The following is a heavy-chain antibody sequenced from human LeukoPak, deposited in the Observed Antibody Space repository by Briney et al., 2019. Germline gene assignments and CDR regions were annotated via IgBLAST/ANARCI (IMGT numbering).Heavy chain of an antibody. Sequence: LRASVKVSCKASGYTFTSYGISWVRQAPGQGLEWMGWISAYNGNTNYAQKLQGRVTMTTDTPTSTAYMDLWSLRSDDTAVYYCARDPSNTSGWKTWFDPWGQGTLVTVSS. CDR1: GYTFTSYG. CDR2: ISAYNGNT. D-gene: IGHD2-2*01. CDR3: ARDPSNTSGWKTWFDP. J-gene: IGHJ5*02. V-gene: IGHV1-18*01.